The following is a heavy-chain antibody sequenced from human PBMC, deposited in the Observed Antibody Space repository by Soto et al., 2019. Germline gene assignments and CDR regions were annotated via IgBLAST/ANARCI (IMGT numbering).Heavy chain of an antibody. Sequence: LGESLKISCLGSGYSFTSYWIAWVCQMPGKGLKWVGIIFPADSDTRYSPSFQGQVTISADTSINTAHLQWSSLKASDTAIYYCARGRIGTELRAFDIWGQGTMVTVS. V-gene: IGHV5-51*01. CDR2: IFPADSDT. CDR1: GYSFTSYW. D-gene: IGHD1-7*01. J-gene: IGHJ3*02. CDR3: ARGRIGTELRAFDI.